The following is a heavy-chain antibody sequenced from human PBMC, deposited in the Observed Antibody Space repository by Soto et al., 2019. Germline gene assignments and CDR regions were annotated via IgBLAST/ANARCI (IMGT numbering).Heavy chain of an antibody. Sequence: EVQLLESGGGLVQPGGSLRLSCAASGFPFSMYAMTWVRQAPGKGLEWVSAISGSVDSTYYADSVKGRFTISRDNSEKTVYLEMNSLRVEDTAVYHCAKSPSRAPYGMDVWGQGTTVTVSS. V-gene: IGHV3-23*01. D-gene: IGHD6-6*01. J-gene: IGHJ6*02. CDR2: ISGSVDST. CDR1: GFPFSMYA. CDR3: AKSPSRAPYGMDV.